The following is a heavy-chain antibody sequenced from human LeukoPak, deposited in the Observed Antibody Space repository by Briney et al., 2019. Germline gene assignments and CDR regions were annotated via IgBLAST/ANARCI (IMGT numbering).Heavy chain of an antibody. CDR1: GYTFTGYY. CDR2: INPNSGGT. V-gene: IGHV1-2*02. J-gene: IGHJ6*03. CDR3: ARENALAAAGYYYMDV. Sequence: ASVKVSCKASGYTFTGYYMHWVRQAPGQGLEWMGWINPNSGGTNYAQKFQGRVTMTRDTSISTAYMELSRLRSDDTAVYYCARENALAAAGYYYMDVWGKGTTVTVSS. D-gene: IGHD6-13*01.